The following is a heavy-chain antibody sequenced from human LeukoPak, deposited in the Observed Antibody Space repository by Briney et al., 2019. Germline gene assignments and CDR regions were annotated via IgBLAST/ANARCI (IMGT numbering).Heavy chain of an antibody. CDR3: ARRIQLWSYWHFDL. J-gene: IGHJ2*01. Sequence: SETLSLTCSVSGGSINGYSWGWVRQPPGKGLECIGYMFDRGSPNHHPSLQNRVTTSVDTSKNEFSLRLTSVTAADTAVYYCARRIQLWSYWHFDLWGRGTLVTVFS. V-gene: IGHV4-4*09. D-gene: IGHD5-18*01. CDR1: GGSINGYS. CDR2: MFDRGSP.